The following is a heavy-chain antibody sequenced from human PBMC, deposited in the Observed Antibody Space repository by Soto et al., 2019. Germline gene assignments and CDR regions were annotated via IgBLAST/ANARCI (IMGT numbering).Heavy chain of an antibody. CDR1: GYSFTSYW. V-gene: IGHV5-51*01. CDR3: ARRYCSSTSCYQGPIAFDI. D-gene: IGHD2-2*01. Sequence: GESLKISCKGSGYSFTSYWIGWVRQMPGKGLEWMGIIYPGDSDTRYSPSFQGQVTISADKSISTAYLQWSSLKASDTAMYYCARRYCSSTSCYQGPIAFDIWGQGTMVTV. CDR2: IYPGDSDT. J-gene: IGHJ3*02.